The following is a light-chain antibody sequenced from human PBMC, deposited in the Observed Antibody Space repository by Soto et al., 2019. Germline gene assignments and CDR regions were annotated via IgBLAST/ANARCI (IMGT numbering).Light chain of an antibody. J-gene: IGKJ2*01. V-gene: IGKV1-39*01. CDR3: QQTYSSPYT. CDR2: AAS. CDR1: QTISNS. Sequence: DIQMTQSPSSLSASVGDRVTMTCRTSQTISNSLNWYQHKPGKAPKLLMYAASSLQSGVPSRFSGSGSGTDFTLTIHSLQSEDFGTYYCQQTYSSPYTFGQGTKLEIK.